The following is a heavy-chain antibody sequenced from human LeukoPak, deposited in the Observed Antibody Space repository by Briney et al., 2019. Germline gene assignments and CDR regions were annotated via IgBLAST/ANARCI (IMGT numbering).Heavy chain of an antibody. CDR3: ARVGGYYDSSGYINFDY. CDR1: GGSISSSIYY. V-gene: IGHV4-39*07. J-gene: IGHJ4*02. CDR2: MYYSGST. D-gene: IGHD3-22*01. Sequence: SETLSLTCTVSGGSISSSIYYWGWIRQPPGKGLEWIGSMYYSGSTYYNPSLKSRVTISLDTSKNQFSLKLSSVTAADTAVYYCARVGGYYDSSGYINFDYWGQGTLVTVSS.